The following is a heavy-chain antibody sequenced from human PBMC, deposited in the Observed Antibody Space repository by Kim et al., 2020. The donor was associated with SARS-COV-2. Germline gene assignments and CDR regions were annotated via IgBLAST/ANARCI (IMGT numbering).Heavy chain of an antibody. Sequence: GGSLRLSCTASGFTFSRHWMHWVRQAPGKGLVWISRINGDGRSTNSADSVKGRITISRDNAKNTLYLQMNSLRVEDTAVYYCARASYTSSGSGYFYYYIDVWGKGTTVTVSS. CDR1: GFTFSRHW. D-gene: IGHD3-16*01. CDR3: ARASYTSSGSGYFYYYIDV. J-gene: IGHJ6*03. CDR2: INGDGRST. V-gene: IGHV3-74*01.